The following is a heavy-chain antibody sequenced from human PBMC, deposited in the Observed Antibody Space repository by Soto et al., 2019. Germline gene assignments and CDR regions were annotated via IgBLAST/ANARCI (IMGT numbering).Heavy chain of an antibody. D-gene: IGHD3-10*01. CDR1: GFTFSSYA. J-gene: IGHJ6*02. CDR2: ISYDGSNK. V-gene: IGHV3-30-3*01. CDR3: ARDTQGRVWFGELLSLGYYYGMDV. Sequence: GGSLRLSCAASGFTFSSYAMHWVRQAPGKGLEWVAVISYDGSNKYYADSVKGRFTISRDNSKNTLYLQMNSLRAEDTAVYYCARDTQGRVWFGELLSLGYYYGMDVWGQGTTVTVSS.